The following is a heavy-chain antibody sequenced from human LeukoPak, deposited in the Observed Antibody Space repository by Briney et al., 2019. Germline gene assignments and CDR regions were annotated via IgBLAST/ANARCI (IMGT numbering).Heavy chain of an antibody. D-gene: IGHD3-3*01. CDR1: GFTFSNYW. Sequence: PGGSLRLSCAASGFTFSNYWMSWVRQAPGKGLEWVANIKQDRSEKYYVDSVRGRVTISRDNAENSLFLQMNRLRVEDTAVYYCTRDFGRSSYYFDFWGQGTLVTVSS. CDR3: TRDFGRSSYYFDF. J-gene: IGHJ4*02. CDR2: IKQDRSEK. V-gene: IGHV3-7*01.